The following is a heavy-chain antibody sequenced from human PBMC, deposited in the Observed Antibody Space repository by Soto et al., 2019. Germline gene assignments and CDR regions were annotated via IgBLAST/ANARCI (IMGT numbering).Heavy chain of an antibody. CDR1: GFTFRDYY. D-gene: IGHD2-2*01. CDR3: ARDQGTSLSDY. Sequence: QVQLVESGGGLVKPGGPLRLSCAASGFTFRDYYMSWFRQAPGKGLEWLSYMSGNTTYTTYADSVKGRFTISTDNATNSLYLQMNSRRAEDTALYYCARDQGTSLSDYWGQGTLVTVSS. J-gene: IGHJ4*02. CDR2: MSGNTTYT. V-gene: IGHV3-11*05.